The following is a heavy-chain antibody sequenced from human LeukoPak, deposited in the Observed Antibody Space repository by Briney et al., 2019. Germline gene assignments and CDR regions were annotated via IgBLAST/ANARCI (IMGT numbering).Heavy chain of an antibody. D-gene: IGHD1-26*01. Sequence: GESLKISCKGSGYSFTSYWIGWVRQMPGKGLEWMGIIYPGDSDTGYSPSFQGQVTISADKSISTAYLQWSSLKASDTAMYYCARLLVGATRDANWFDPWGQGTLVTVSS. CDR2: IYPGDSDT. J-gene: IGHJ5*02. CDR1: GYSFTSYW. CDR3: ARLLVGATRDANWFDP. V-gene: IGHV5-51*01.